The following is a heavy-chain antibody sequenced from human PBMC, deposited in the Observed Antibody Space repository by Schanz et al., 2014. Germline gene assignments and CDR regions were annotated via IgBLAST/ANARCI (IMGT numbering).Heavy chain of an antibody. V-gene: IGHV1-18*01. CDR3: ARYRAIFVRDDLCDFDS. D-gene: IGHD6-6*01. CDR1: GYIFINSG. Sequence: QIQLVQSGPEVKKPGATVKVSCKASGYIFINSGISWVRQAPGQGLEWMGWISVYNHNKEYDQKFQGRVTMTTDTSTSTAYMALSVLRTDDTAVDYCARYRAIFVRDDLCDFDSWGQGTLVTVSS. CDR2: ISVYNHNK. J-gene: IGHJ4*02.